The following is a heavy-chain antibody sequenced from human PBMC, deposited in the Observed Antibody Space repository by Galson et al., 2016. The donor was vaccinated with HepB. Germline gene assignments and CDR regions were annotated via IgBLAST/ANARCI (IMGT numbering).Heavy chain of an antibody. V-gene: IGHV4-39*01. CDR2: IYYSGST. J-gene: IGHJ6*03. Sequence: SETLSLTCTVSGGSISSSSYYWGWIRQPPGKGLEWIGSIYYSGSTYYNPSLKSRVTISVDTSKNQFSLKLSSVTAADTAVYYCARLGSNHGYHYYYYYMDVWGKGTTVTVSS. D-gene: IGHD5-24*01. CDR3: ARLGSNHGYHYYYYYMDV. CDR1: GGSISSSSYY.